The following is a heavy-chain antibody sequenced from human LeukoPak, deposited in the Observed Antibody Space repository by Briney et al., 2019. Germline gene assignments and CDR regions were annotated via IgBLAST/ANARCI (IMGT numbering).Heavy chain of an antibody. CDR2: ISYDGSNK. J-gene: IGHJ4*02. Sequence: GRSLRLSCAASGFTFSSYAMHWVRQAPGKGLEWVAVISYDGSNKYYADSMKGRFTISRDNSKNTLYLQMNSLRAEDTAVYYRARDARDGYNSFWDYRGQGTLVTVSS. CDR3: ARDARDGYNSFWDY. V-gene: IGHV3-30-3*01. CDR1: GFTFSSYA. D-gene: IGHD5-24*01.